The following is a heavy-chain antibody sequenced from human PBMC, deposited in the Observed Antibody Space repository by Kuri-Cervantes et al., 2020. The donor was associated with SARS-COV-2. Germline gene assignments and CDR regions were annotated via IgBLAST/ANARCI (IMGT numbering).Heavy chain of an antibody. Sequence: GGSLRLSCETSGFTFRHYTMQWVRQAPGKGLEWVSLINWDGTTTFYADSVKGRFSISRDNSKDSLYLQMHSLKIDDTALYYCAKGDWGYGNGFGAFDIWGQGTVVTVSS. V-gene: IGHV3-43*01. J-gene: IGHJ3*02. CDR1: GFTFRHYT. CDR3: AKGDWGYGNGFGAFDI. D-gene: IGHD5-18*01. CDR2: INWDGTTT.